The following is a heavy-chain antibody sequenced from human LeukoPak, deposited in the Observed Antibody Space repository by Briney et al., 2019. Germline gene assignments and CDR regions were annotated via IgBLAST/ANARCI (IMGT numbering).Heavy chain of an antibody. CDR1: VYTFTGDY. Sequence: ASVNVSCKASVYTFTGDYMHWVRQAPGQGLEWMGWINPNRDGTNYAQKFQGRVTMTRDTSISTAYMELSRLRSDDPAVYYCARELWELLQWFEPWGQGTLVTVYS. CDR2: INPNRDGT. V-gene: IGHV1-2*02. D-gene: IGHD1-26*01. J-gene: IGHJ5*02. CDR3: ARELWELLQWFEP.